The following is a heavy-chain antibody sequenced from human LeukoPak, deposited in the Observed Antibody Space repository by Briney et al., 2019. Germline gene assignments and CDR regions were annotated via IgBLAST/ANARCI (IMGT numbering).Heavy chain of an antibody. CDR2: IYPGDSDT. CDR3: TRREAAAVNYFDS. CDR1: GYSFTRYW. Sequence: GESLKIPCEASGYSFTRYWIAWVRQTPGKGLEWMGIIYPGDSDTKYSASFQGQVTISVDNSINTAYLQWNSLRTSDTAMYFCTRREAAAVNYFDSWGQGTQVIVSP. V-gene: IGHV5-51*01. J-gene: IGHJ4*02. D-gene: IGHD6-13*01.